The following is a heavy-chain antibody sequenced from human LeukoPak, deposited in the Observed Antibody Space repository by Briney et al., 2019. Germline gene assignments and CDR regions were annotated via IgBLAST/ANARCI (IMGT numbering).Heavy chain of an antibody. CDR2: IYSGGST. Sequence: GGSLRLSCAASGFTLSSNYMSWVRQAPGKGLEWVSVIYSGGSTYYADSVKGRFTISRDNSKNTLYLKMNSLRAEDTAVYYCARDRGSSGWYAGGGFDYWGQGTLVTVSS. D-gene: IGHD6-19*01. CDR3: ARDRGSSGWYAGGGFDY. CDR1: GFTLSSNY. J-gene: IGHJ4*02. V-gene: IGHV3-66*01.